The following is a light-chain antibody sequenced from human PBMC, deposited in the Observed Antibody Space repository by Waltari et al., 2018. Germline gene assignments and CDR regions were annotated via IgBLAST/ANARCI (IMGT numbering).Light chain of an antibody. Sequence: QSALTQPASVSGSPGQSITISCTGTSSDVGSYNFVSWYQQHPGKAPKFMIYEGSKRPSGISNRFSGSKSGNTASLTISGLQDEDEADYYCCSYAGSGTWVFGGGTKLTVL. V-gene: IGLV2-23*01. CDR3: CSYAGSGTWV. CDR2: EGS. J-gene: IGLJ3*02. CDR1: SSDVGSYNF.